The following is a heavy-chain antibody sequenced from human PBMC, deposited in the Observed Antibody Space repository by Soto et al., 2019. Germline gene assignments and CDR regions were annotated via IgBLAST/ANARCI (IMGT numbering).Heavy chain of an antibody. CDR2: IIPILGIA. CDR3: AIRGSYVHYYYGMDV. CDR1: GGTFSSYT. Sequence: QVQLVQSGAEVKKPGSSVKVSCKASGGTFSSYTISWVRQAPGQGLEWMGRIIPILGIANYAQKFQGRVTITADKATSTAYMERSNLRSEDTAVYYCAIRGSYVHYYYGMDVWGQGTTVTVSS. V-gene: IGHV1-69*02. D-gene: IGHD1-26*01. J-gene: IGHJ6*02.